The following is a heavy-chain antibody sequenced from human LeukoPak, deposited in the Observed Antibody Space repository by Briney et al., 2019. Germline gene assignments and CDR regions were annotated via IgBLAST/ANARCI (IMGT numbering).Heavy chain of an antibody. D-gene: IGHD3-10*01. CDR2: ISVYNGNT. CDR3: ARRPTSVWFGEVGYMDV. Sequence: ASVKVSCKASGYTFSSYGISWVRQAPGQGLEWMGWISVYNGNTKYAENLQGRVTMTTDTSTSIAYMELRSLRSDDSAVYYCARRPTSVWFGEVGYMDVWGKGTTVTIS. J-gene: IGHJ6*03. V-gene: IGHV1-18*01. CDR1: GYTFSSYG.